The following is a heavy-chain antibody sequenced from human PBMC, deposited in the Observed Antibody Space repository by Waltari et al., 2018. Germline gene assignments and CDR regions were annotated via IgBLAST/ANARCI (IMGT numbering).Heavy chain of an antibody. Sequence: QVQLEESGPGLVKTSGTLSLSCAVSGGSITSNWWSWVRQPPGKGLEWIGEIHHSGSTYYNPSLNSRVSLSIDKSKNQFSLKLSSVTAADTAVYYCAGAAAGTRYYYYGMDVWGQGTTVTVSS. V-gene: IGHV4-4*02. CDR2: IHHSGST. J-gene: IGHJ6*02. CDR3: AGAAAGTRYYYYGMDV. D-gene: IGHD6-13*01. CDR1: GGSITSNW.